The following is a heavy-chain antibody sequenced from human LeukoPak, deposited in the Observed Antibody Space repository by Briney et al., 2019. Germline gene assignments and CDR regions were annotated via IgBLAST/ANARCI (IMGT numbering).Heavy chain of an antibody. CDR2: IYHSGST. J-gene: IGHJ5*02. CDR3: ARHTYSSSWYSWFDP. CDR1: GYSISSGYY. V-gene: IGHV4-38-2*01. Sequence: SETLSLTCAVSGYSISSGYYWGWIRQPPGKGVEWIGSIYHSGSTYYNPSLKSRVTISVDTSKNQFSLKLSSVTAADTAVYYCARHTYSSSWYSWFDPWGQGTLVTVSS. D-gene: IGHD6-13*01.